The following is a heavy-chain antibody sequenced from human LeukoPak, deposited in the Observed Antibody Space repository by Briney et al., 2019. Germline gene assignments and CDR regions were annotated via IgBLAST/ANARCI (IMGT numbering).Heavy chain of an antibody. J-gene: IGHJ4*02. V-gene: IGHV3-23*01. D-gene: IGHD6-13*01. CDR2: ISGSGGSP. CDR3: AYSSSSVPVLEY. CDR1: GFTFSTYA. Sequence: PGGSLRLSCAASGFTFSTYAMNWVRQAPGKGLQWVSSISGSGGSPYYADSVKGRFTISRDNSKNTLYLQMNSLRAEDTAVYYCAYSSSSVPVLEYWGQGTLVTVSS.